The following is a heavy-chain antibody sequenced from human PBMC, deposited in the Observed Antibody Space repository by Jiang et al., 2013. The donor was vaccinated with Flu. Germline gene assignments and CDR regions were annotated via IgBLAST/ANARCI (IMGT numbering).Heavy chain of an antibody. CDR1: GGTFSSYA. CDR2: IIPIFGTA. CDR3: ASDARYYYDSSGQNFDY. J-gene: IGHJ4*02. D-gene: IGHD3-22*01. Sequence: GAEVKKPGSSVKVSCKASGGTFSSYAISWVRQAPGQGLEWMGGIIPIFGTANYAQKFQGRVTITADESTSTAYMELSSLRSEDTAVYYCASDARYYYDSSGQNFDYWGQGTLVTVSS. V-gene: IGHV1-69*01.